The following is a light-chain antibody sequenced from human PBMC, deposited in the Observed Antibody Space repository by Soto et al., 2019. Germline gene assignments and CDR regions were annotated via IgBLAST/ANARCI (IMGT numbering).Light chain of an antibody. CDR3: QQYYNWPRT. J-gene: IGKJ5*01. CDR2: DVS. V-gene: IGKV3-15*01. Sequence: EIVMTQSPDTLSVSPGERATLTCRAGQGVTTNFAWYQQKSGQSPRLLIYDVSIRATGVPARFSATGSGTEFTLTINSLQAEDCAVYYCQQYYNWPRTFGQGTRLEIK. CDR1: QGVTTN.